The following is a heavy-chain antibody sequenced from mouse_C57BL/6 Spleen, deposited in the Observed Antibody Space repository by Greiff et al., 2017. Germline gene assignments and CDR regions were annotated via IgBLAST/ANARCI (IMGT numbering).Heavy chain of an antibody. Sequence: EVQLVESGGGLVQPGGSMKLSCAASGFTFSDAWMDWVRQSPEKGLEWVAEIRNKANTHASYYAVSVKGRFTISRAASTSSVYLQMKSLRAADTGNYAGKVGQLKRYCAMDYWGQGTSVTVSS. V-gene: IGHV6-6*01. CDR2: IRNKANTHAS. CDR1: GFTFSDAW. D-gene: IGHD3-2*02. J-gene: IGHJ4*01. CDR3: KVGQLKRYCAMDY.